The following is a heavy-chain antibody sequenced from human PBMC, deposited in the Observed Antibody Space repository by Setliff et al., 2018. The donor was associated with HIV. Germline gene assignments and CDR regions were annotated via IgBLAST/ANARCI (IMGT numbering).Heavy chain of an antibody. Sequence: PSETLSLTCTVSGGSISSHYWSWIRQPPGKGLEWIAYIYYSGTTSYNPSLKSRVTISVDTSKNQFSLKLSSVTAADTAVYYCARGRSRWTYYNYYYMDVWGKGTTVTVSS. CDR3: ARGRSRWTYYNYYYMDV. CDR2: IYYSGTT. CDR1: GGSISSHY. J-gene: IGHJ6*03. V-gene: IGHV4-59*08. D-gene: IGHD6-13*01.